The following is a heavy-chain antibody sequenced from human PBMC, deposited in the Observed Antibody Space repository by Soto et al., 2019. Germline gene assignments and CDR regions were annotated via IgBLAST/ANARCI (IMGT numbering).Heavy chain of an antibody. CDR1: GDSISSSNW. CDR3: ARDLTAAYYYGMD. Sequence: TLSLTCAVSGDSISSSNWWSWVRQPPGKGLEWIGDIYHSGSTNYNPSLKSRVTLSVDTSKNHFSLKLSSVTAADTAVYYCARDLTAAYYYGMD. CDR2: IYHSGST. D-gene: IGHD2-2*01. V-gene: IGHV4-4*02. J-gene: IGHJ6*01.